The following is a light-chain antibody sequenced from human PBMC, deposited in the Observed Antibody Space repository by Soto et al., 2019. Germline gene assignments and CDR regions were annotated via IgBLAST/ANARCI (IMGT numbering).Light chain of an antibody. CDR1: SSDVGAHNS. J-gene: IGLJ1*01. CDR2: EVN. Sequence: QSALTQPASVSGSPGQSITISCTGTSSDVGAHNSVSWYQQHPGKAPKLMIYEVNNRPSGISNRFSGSKSGNTASLTISGLQAEDEADYYCSSFTTTRTYVFGAGTKVTVL. V-gene: IGLV2-14*01. CDR3: SSFTTTRTYV.